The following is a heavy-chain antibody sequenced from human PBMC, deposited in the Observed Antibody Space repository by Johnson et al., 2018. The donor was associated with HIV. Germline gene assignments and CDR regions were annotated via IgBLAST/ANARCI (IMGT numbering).Heavy chain of an antibody. V-gene: IGHV3-20*04. Sequence: VQLVESGGGVVRPGGSLRLSCAASGFTFNEYGMSWVRQVSGKGLEWVSAINWNGDSTSYADSVKGRFTISRDNSKNTLYLQMNSLRAEDTAVYYCARERRPWGPDAFDIWGQGTMVTVSS. D-gene: IGHD3-16*01. CDR2: INWNGDST. J-gene: IGHJ3*02. CDR3: ARERRPWGPDAFDI. CDR1: GFTFNEYG.